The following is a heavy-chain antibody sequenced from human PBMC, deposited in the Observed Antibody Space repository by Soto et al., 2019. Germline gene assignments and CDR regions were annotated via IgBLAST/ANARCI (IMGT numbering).Heavy chain of an antibody. CDR1: GGTFNSYL. D-gene: IGHD2-2*01. V-gene: IGHV1-69*06. CDR3: ARGLDQPPVGLYFDT. Sequence: QVQLVQSGAEVKNPGSSVKVSCKTSGGTFNSYLIDWVRQAPGQGLEWMGGIIPAFGTATYAQKFQGRVTITADKSTTTAYMELRTLTSEGTAVYYCARGLDQPPVGLYFDTWGQGTLVTVSS. J-gene: IGHJ4*02. CDR2: IIPAFGTA.